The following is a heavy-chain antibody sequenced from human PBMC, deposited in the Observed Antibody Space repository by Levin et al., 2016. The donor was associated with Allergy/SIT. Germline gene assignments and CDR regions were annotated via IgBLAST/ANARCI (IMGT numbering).Heavy chain of an antibody. J-gene: IGHJ4*02. CDR3: ARAIASGSL. CDR1: GFSLSEYY. D-gene: IGHD2-21*01. V-gene: IGHV3-11*04. Sequence: GGSLRLSCVGSGFSLSEYYMSWVRQTPGRGLEWLSYISSSGRTTYYIDSVEGRFTISRDNGKNSLYLEMNNLRTEDTAVYYCARAIASGSLWGQGTLVTVSS. CDR2: ISSSGRTT.